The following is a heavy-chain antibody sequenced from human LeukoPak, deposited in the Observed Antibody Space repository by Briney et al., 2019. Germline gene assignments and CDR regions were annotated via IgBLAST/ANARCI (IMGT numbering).Heavy chain of an antibody. J-gene: IGHJ3*02. Sequence: NPSETLSLTCTVSGGSISSYYWSWIRQPPGKGLEWIGYIYYSGSTNYNPSLKSRVTISVDTSKNQFSLKLSSVTAADTAVYYCARRVYVGAFDIWGQGTMVTVSS. CDR2: IYYSGST. V-gene: IGHV4-59*08. D-gene: IGHD5/OR15-5a*01. CDR1: GGSISSYY. CDR3: ARRVYVGAFDI.